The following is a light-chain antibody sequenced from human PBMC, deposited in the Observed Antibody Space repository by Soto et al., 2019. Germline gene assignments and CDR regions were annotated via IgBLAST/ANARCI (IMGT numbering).Light chain of an antibody. CDR1: QTINSF. V-gene: IGKV1-39*01. Sequence: IQMTQSPSSLSASVGDRVTITCRASQTINSFLNWYQQKPGKAPRLLIYTASNLQSGVPSRFSGSRSGTDFILTINGLQPEDCATYYCQQSYSTLRPTVGGGTKVEIK. J-gene: IGKJ4*01. CDR2: TAS. CDR3: QQSYSTLRPT.